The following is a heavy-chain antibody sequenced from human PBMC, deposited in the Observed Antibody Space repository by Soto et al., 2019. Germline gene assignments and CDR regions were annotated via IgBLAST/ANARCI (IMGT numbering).Heavy chain of an antibody. J-gene: IGHJ4*02. Sequence: SETLSLICTVSGGSISSYYWSWIRQPPGKGLEWIGYIYYSGSTNYNPSLKSRVTISVDTSKNQFSLKLSSVTAADTAVYYCARQNYDYVWGSYRYTVPRPFAYWGQGTLVTVSS. CDR1: GGSISSYY. D-gene: IGHD3-16*02. CDR3: ARQNYDYVWGSYRYTVPRPFAY. V-gene: IGHV4-59*08. CDR2: IYYSGST.